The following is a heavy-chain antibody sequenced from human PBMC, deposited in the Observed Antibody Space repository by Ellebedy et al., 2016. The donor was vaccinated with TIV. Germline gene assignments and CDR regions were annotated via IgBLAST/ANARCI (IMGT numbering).Heavy chain of an antibody. D-gene: IGHD7-27*01. V-gene: IGHV4-61*08. CDR2: IYYSGTT. CDR1: GGSVSIGDYY. Sequence: MPSETLSLTCTVSGGSVSIGDYYWNWIRQPPGKGLEWIGYIYYSGTTNYNPSLKSRVTISVDTSKGQFSLNLMSVTAADTAVYYCARDPGDGGFDYWGQGTLVTVSS. CDR3: ARDPGDGGFDY. J-gene: IGHJ4*02.